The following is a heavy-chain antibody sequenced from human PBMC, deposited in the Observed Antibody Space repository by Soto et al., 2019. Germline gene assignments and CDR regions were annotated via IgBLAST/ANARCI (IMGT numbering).Heavy chain of an antibody. CDR2: IYYAGST. D-gene: IGHD3-10*01. CDR3: ARGRTTMVRGESYGMDV. CDR1: GGSMISYY. J-gene: IGHJ6*02. V-gene: IGHV4-59*12. Sequence: SETLSLTCTVSGGSMISYYWSWIRQPPGRGLEWIGFIYYAGSTKYNPSLNSRVTISVDTSKNQFSLTLTSVTAADTAVYYCARGRTTMVRGESYGMDVWGQGTTVTVSS.